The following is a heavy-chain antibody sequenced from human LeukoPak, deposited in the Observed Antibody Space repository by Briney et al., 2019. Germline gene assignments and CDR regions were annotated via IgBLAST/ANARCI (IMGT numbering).Heavy chain of an antibody. Sequence: SETLSLTCAVSGGSLSSSTSYWGWIRQSPGKGLEWIGNIYHSGSTYYDPSLKSRVTISLDMSKNQFSLKLSSVTAADTAVYYCEGNTAMVNYYGMDVWGQGTTVTVSS. CDR2: IYHSGST. J-gene: IGHJ6*02. V-gene: IGHV4-39*07. CDR1: GGSLSSSTSY. D-gene: IGHD5-18*01. CDR3: EGNTAMVNYYGMDV.